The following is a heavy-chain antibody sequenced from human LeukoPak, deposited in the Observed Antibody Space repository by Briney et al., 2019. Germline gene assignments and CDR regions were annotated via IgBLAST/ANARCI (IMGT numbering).Heavy chain of an antibody. D-gene: IGHD1-26*01. Sequence: GGSLRLSCAASGFTFTTYWMGWVRQAPGKGLEGVANIKQDGSEKYYVDSVKGRFTIARDNAKNSLYLQMNSLRAEDTAVYYCARSREWELLDYWGQGTLVTVSS. CDR3: ARSREWELLDY. V-gene: IGHV3-7*01. CDR2: IKQDGSEK. CDR1: GFTFTTYW. J-gene: IGHJ4*02.